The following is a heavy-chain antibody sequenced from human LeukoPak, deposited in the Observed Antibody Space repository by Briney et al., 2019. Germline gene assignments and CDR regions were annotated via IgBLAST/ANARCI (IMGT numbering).Heavy chain of an antibody. CDR3: ARHAYYYDSSGYYDWFDP. CDR2: IYPGDSDT. J-gene: IGHJ5*02. V-gene: IGHV5-51*01. CDR1: GYSFTSYW. D-gene: IGHD3-22*01. Sequence: GESLQISCKGSGYSFTSYWIGWVRQMPGKGLEWMGIIYPGDSDTRYSPSFQGQVTISADKSISTAYLQWSSLKASDTAMYYCARHAYYYDSSGYYDWFDPWGQGTLVTVSS.